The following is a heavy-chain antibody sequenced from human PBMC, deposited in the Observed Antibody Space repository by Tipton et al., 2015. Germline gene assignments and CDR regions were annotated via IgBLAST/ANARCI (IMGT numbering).Heavy chain of an antibody. D-gene: IGHD1-26*01. CDR3: TRGAWAMPGNYFDS. CDR1: GFTFHDYA. J-gene: IGHJ4*02. V-gene: IGHV3-9*01. CDR2: INWNSGII. Sequence: RSLRLSCAASGFTFHDYAMHWVRQVPGKGLEWVSGINWNSGIIGYADSVKGRFTISRDNANSSLYLQMNSLRPEDTAFYSCTRGAWAMPGNYFDSWGQGTLVTVSS.